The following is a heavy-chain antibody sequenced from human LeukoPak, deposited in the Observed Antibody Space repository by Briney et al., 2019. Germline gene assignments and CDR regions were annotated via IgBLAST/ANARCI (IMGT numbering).Heavy chain of an antibody. V-gene: IGHV1-69*05. CDR3: ARAKRRSYDYFDY. J-gene: IGHJ4*02. CDR1: GGTFSRSA. D-gene: IGHD1-26*01. Sequence: SVKVSCKASGGTFSRSAISWVRQAPGQGLEWMGRIIPIFGTANYAQKFQGRVTITTNESTSTAYMELSSLRSGDTAVYYCARAKRRSYDYFDYWGQGTLVTVSS. CDR2: IIPIFGTA.